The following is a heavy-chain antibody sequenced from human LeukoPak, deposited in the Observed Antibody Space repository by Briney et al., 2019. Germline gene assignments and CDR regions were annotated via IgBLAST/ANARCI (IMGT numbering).Heavy chain of an antibody. Sequence: PGGSLRLSCAASGFTFSSYGLSWVRQAPGKGLEWVSGISGSGGSTYYADSVKGRFTISRDNSKNTLYLHMNSLRVEDTAVYYCAKERHSSGWPNWFDPWGQGTLVTVSS. CDR2: ISGSGGST. CDR1: GFTFSSYG. CDR3: AKERHSSGWPNWFDP. J-gene: IGHJ5*02. V-gene: IGHV3-23*01. D-gene: IGHD6-19*01.